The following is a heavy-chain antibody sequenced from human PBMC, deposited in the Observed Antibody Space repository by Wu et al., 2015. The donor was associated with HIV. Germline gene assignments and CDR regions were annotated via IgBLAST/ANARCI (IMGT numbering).Heavy chain of an antibody. CDR1: GDTFNFYA. V-gene: IGHV1-18*04. CDR2: IAGYNGNT. CDR3: AREPRPDDSFIMDV. Sequence: QVHLVQSGAEVKKPGSSVKVSCKTSGDTFNFYALNWVRQAPGQGLEWMGFIAGYNGNTNQTRGRLTLTTDTSTNTVYMDLRNLRPDDGGTYFCAREPRPDDSFIMDVWAGGTTVVVS. J-gene: IGHJ6*01. D-gene: IGHD3-3*01.